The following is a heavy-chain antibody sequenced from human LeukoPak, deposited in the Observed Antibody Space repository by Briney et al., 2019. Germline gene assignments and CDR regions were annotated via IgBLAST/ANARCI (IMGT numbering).Heavy chain of an antibody. D-gene: IGHD3-16*01. V-gene: IGHV4-59*01. Sequence: SETLSLTCTVSGGSISGYYWTWIRQPPGKGLEWIGQIYYNGKADYNPSLESRITISVDTSKNKISLKLNSVTAADTAIYYCVKFGADYDMYVWGQGSTVAVSS. J-gene: IGHJ6*02. CDR1: GGSISGYY. CDR2: IYYNGKA. CDR3: VKFGADYDMYV.